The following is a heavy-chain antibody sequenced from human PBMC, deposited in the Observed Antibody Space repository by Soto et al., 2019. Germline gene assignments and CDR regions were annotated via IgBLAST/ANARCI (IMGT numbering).Heavy chain of an antibody. CDR1: GGSIDTYY. Sequence: QVQLQESGPGLVKASETLSLTCTVSGGSIDTYYWSWIRQPPGKGLQWIGYIYYTGSTTYSPSPKSRVTVSVDRSKNQFSLRLTSVTAADTAVYYCARLGGYYQSLDTWGQGILVTVSS. CDR3: ARLGGYYQSLDT. D-gene: IGHD3-22*01. V-gene: IGHV4-59*08. CDR2: IYYTGST. J-gene: IGHJ5*02.